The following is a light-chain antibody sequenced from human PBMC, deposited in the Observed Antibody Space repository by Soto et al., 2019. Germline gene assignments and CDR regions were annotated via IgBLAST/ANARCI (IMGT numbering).Light chain of an antibody. V-gene: IGKV1-39*01. CDR1: QSIHRY. CDR3: QQSNIILWT. J-gene: IGKJ1*01. Sequence: DIQMTQSPSSLSASVGDRVTITCRASQSIHRYLNWYQQKLGKAPKVLIYAASNVQSGVPSRFSGSGFGTDFTLTISSLQPEDLGTYYCQQSNIILWTFGQGTKVEIK. CDR2: AAS.